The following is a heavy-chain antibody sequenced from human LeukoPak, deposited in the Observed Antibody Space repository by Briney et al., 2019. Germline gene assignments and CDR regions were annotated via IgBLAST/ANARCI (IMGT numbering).Heavy chain of an antibody. J-gene: IGHJ3*02. V-gene: IGHV4-34*01. CDR1: GGSFSGYY. Sequence: SETLSLTCAVYGGSFSGYYWSWIRQPPGKGLEWIGEINHSGSTNYNPSLKSRVTISVDTSKNQFSLKLSSVTAADTAVYYCARGGGYSAPEAIWGQGTMVTVSS. CDR3: ARGGGYSAPEAI. CDR2: INHSGST. D-gene: IGHD5-12*01.